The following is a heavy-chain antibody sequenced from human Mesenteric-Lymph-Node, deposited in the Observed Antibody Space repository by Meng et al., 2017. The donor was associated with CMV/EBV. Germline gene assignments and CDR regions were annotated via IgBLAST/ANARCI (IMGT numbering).Heavy chain of an antibody. CDR2: ISVSSTYI. D-gene: IGHD6-6*01. V-gene: IGHV3-21*04. CDR3: ARDKAALYYYYGMDV. CDR1: GFTFSSYT. J-gene: IGHJ6*02. Sequence: GESLKISCAASGFTFSSYTMNWVRQPPGKGLEWVSSISVSSTYIHYADSLKGRFTISRDNAKNSLYLQMDSLRAEDTAVYYCARDKAALYYYYGMDVWGQGTTVTVSS.